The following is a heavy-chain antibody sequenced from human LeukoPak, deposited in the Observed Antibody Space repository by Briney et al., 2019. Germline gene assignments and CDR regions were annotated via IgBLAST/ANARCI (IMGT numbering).Heavy chain of an antibody. D-gene: IGHD6-19*01. CDR1: GFTFSSYW. J-gene: IGHJ4*02. CDR2: IRYDGSNK. CDR3: AKSESSGWPY. V-gene: IGHV3-30*02. Sequence: GGSLRLSCAASGFTFSSYWMSWVRQAPGKGLEWVAFIRYDGSNKYYADSVKGRFTISRDNSKNTLYLQMNSLRAEETAVYYCAKSESSGWPYWGQGTLVTVSS.